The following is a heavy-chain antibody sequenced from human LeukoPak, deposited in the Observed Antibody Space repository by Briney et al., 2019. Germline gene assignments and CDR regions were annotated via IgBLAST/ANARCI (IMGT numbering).Heavy chain of an antibody. Sequence: GGSLRLSCAASGFTFSSYGMHWVRQAPGKGLEWVAFIRYDGSNKYYADSVKGRFTISRDNSKNTVYLQMNSLTAEDTAVYYCANGITMIVVPGPDAFDIWGQGTMVTVSS. J-gene: IGHJ3*02. D-gene: IGHD3-22*01. CDR1: GFTFSSYG. CDR2: IRYDGSNK. V-gene: IGHV3-30*02. CDR3: ANGITMIVVPGPDAFDI.